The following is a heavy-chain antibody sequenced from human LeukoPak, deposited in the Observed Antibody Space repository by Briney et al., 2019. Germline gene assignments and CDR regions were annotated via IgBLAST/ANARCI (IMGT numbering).Heavy chain of an antibody. J-gene: IGHJ4*02. CDR2: IIPIFGTA. V-gene: IGHV1-69*01. D-gene: IGHD6-6*01. CDR3: ARDRGEYSSSVSPGNFDY. CDR1: GGTFSSYA. Sequence: GSSVKVSCKASGGTFSSYAISWVRQAPGQGLEWMGGIIPIFGTANYAQKFQGRVTITADESTSTAYMKLSSLRSEDTAVYYCARDRGEYSSSVSPGNFDYWGQGTLVTVSS.